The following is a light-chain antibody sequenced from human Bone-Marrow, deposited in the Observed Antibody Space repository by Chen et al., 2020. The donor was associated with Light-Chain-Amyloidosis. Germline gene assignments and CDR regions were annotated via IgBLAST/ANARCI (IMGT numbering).Light chain of an antibody. CDR2: GSS. Sequence: EIVLTQSPGTLSLSPEEGANLSCRASQTISSNYLTWYQQKFGQAPRLLIYGSSSRATGIPDRFTGSGSGTDFTLTINRLEPEDFAMYYCQQYGTSPLTFGGGIKVEIK. CDR3: QQYGTSPLT. J-gene: IGKJ4*01. V-gene: IGKV3-20*01. CDR1: QTISSNY.